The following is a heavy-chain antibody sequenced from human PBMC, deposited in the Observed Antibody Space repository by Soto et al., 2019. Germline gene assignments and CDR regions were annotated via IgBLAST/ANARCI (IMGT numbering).Heavy chain of an antibody. CDR3: AKEGPMVRGVIEFYYYGMDV. CDR1: GFTFSSYG. V-gene: IGHV3-30*18. Sequence: QVQLVESGGGVVQPGRSLRLSCAASGFTFSSYGMHWVRQAPGKGLEWVAVISYDGSNKYYADSVKGRFTISRDNSKNTLYLQMNSLRAEDTAVYYCAKEGPMVRGVIEFYYYGMDVWGQGTTVTVSS. D-gene: IGHD3-10*01. J-gene: IGHJ6*02. CDR2: ISYDGSNK.